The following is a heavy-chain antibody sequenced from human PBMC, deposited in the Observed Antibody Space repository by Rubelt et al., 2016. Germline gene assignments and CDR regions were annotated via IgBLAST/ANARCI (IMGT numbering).Heavy chain of an antibody. J-gene: IGHJ5*02. CDR3: ARPGIQLGL. V-gene: IGHV1-69*04. D-gene: IGHD5-18*01. Sequence: VKKPGSSVKVTCKASGGTFNSYAINWVRQAPGQGLEWMGKIIPIVGIANYAQNFQGRVTITADKSTSTVYMDLSSLISEDTAVYYCARPGIQLGLWGQGTLVTVSS. CDR1: GGTFNSYA. CDR2: IIPIVGIA.